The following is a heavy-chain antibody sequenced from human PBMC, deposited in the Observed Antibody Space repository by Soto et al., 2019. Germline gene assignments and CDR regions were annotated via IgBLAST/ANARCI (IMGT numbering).Heavy chain of an antibody. V-gene: IGHV3-15*07. Sequence: GGSLRLSCAASGFSFHDAWMNWVRQAPGKGLEWVGRIKSKTDGETTDYAAPVKGRFSVSRDDSKNTLYLQMNSLKTEDTAVYYCTADLIGTYYAAYDYWGQGILVTVSS. D-gene: IGHD3-3*01. J-gene: IGHJ4*02. CDR3: TADLIGTYYAAYDY. CDR1: GFSFHDAW. CDR2: IKSKTDGETT.